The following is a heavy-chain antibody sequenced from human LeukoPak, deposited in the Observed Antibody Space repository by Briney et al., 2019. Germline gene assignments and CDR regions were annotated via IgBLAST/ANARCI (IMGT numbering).Heavy chain of an antibody. Sequence: GGSLRLSCAASGFSFSSYAMNWVRQAPGKGLEWVSSISSSSSYIYYPDSVKGRFTISRDNAKNSLYLQMNSLRAEDTAVYYCARVTGYMIEDYFDYWGQGTLVTVSS. CDR3: ARVTGYMIEDYFDY. D-gene: IGHD3-22*01. CDR1: GFSFSSYA. J-gene: IGHJ4*02. CDR2: ISSSSSYI. V-gene: IGHV3-21*01.